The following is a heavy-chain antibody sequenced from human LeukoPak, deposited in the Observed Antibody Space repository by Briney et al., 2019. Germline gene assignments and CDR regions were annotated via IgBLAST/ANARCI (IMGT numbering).Heavy chain of an antibody. J-gene: IGHJ4*02. V-gene: IGHV4-34*01. D-gene: IGHD3-22*01. CDR1: GGSFSGYY. CDR2: INHSGST. Sequence: KPSETLSLTCAVYGGSFSGYYWSWIRQPPGKGLEWIGEINHSGSTNYNPSLKSRVTISVDTSKNQLSLKLSSVTAADTAVYYCARGFSSGYHFADYWGQGTLVTVSS. CDR3: ARGFSSGYHFADY.